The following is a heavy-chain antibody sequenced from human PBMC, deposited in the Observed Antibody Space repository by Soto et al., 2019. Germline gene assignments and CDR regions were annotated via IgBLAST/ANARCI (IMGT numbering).Heavy chain of an antibody. V-gene: IGHV5-51*01. CDR3: ARLGGEPQSNWFDP. CDR1: GYSFPSYW. J-gene: IGHJ5*02. D-gene: IGHD3-16*01. CDR2: IFPDDSDA. Sequence: GESLKISCKGSGYSFPSYWIGWVRLMPGKGLEWMGIIFPDDSDARYSPSFQGQVTISADKSISTAYLQWSSLKASDTAMYYCARLGGEPQSNWFDPWGQGTLVTVSS.